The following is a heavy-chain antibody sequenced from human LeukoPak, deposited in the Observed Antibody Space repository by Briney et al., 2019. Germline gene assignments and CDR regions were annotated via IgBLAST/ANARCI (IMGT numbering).Heavy chain of an antibody. Sequence: PGGSLRFSCAASGFTFDDYGMSWVRQAPGKGLEWVSGINWNGGSTGYADSVKGRLTISRDNSKNTLYLQMNSLRAEDTAVYSCAKDRGYNILTGYSKGHYFDYWGQGTLVTVSS. D-gene: IGHD3-9*01. CDR2: INWNGGST. CDR3: AKDRGYNILTGYSKGHYFDY. V-gene: IGHV3-20*04. J-gene: IGHJ4*02. CDR1: GFTFDDYG.